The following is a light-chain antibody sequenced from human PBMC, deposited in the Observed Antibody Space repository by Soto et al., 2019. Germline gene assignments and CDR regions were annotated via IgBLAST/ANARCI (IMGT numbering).Light chain of an antibody. Sequence: EIVMTQSPATLSVPPGGRATLSCRASQSVSSNLAWYQQKPGQAPRRLIYGASTRATGIPARFSGSGSGTAFTLTISSRQSEDFAVYYCQQYNNWPTWTFGQGTKVEIQ. CDR3: QQYNNWPTWT. J-gene: IGKJ1*01. V-gene: IGKV3-15*01. CDR2: GAS. CDR1: QSVSSN.